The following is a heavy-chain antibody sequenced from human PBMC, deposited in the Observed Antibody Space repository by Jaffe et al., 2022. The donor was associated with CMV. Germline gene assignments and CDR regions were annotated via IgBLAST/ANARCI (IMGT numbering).Heavy chain of an antibody. CDR2: ISSSGNSI. V-gene: IGHV3-48*03. CDR1: RFTFSSYE. J-gene: IGHJ6*03. Sequence: EVQLVESGGGLVQPGGSLRLSCAASRFTFSSYEMNWVRQAPGKGLEWVSYISSSGNSIYYADSVKGRFAISRDNAKNSLYLQMNSLRAEDTALYYCARARGDGETDYYYYMDVWGKGTTVTVSS. D-gene: IGHD3-10*01. CDR3: ARARGDGETDYYYYMDV.